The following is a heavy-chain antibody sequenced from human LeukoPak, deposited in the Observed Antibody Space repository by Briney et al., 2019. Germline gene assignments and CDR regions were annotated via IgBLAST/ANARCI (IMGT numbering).Heavy chain of an antibody. CDR1: GGTFSSYA. Sequence: ASVKVSCKASGGTFSSYAISWVRQAPGQGLEWMGWMNPNSGNTGYAQKFQGRVTMTRNTSISTAYMELSSLRSEDTAVYYCARGIPSSIFGVVIILDYYYGMDVWGQGTTVTVSS. CDR2: MNPNSGNT. J-gene: IGHJ6*02. CDR3: ARGIPSSIFGVVIILDYYYGMDV. D-gene: IGHD3-3*01. V-gene: IGHV1-8*02.